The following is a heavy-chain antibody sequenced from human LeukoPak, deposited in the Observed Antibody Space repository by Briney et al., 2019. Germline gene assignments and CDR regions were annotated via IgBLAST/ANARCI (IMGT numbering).Heavy chain of an antibody. CDR3: ARAELYYDILTGYSNHFDY. CDR2: ISSSSYI. V-gene: IGHV3-21*01. J-gene: IGHJ4*02. D-gene: IGHD3-9*01. Sequence: GGSLRLSCAASGFTFSSYSMNWVRQAPGKGLEWVSSISSSSYIYYADSVKGRFTISRDNAKNSLYLQMNSLRAEDTAVYYCARAELYYDILTGYSNHFDYWGQGTLVTVSS. CDR1: GFTFSSYS.